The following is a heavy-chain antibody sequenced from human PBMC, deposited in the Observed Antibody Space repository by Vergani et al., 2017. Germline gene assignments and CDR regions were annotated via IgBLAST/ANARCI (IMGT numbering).Heavy chain of an antibody. Sequence: QVQLVESGGGVVQPGGSLRLSCAASGFTFSSYGMHWVRQAPGKGLEWVAFIRYDGSNKYYADSVKGRFTISRDNSKNTLYLQMGSLRAEDMAVYYCARAVSGSGYYTEPGYFDLWGRGTLVTVSS. V-gene: IGHV3-30*02. CDR2: IRYDGSNK. CDR3: ARAVSGSGYYTEPGYFDL. CDR1: GFTFSSYG. D-gene: IGHD3-22*01. J-gene: IGHJ2*01.